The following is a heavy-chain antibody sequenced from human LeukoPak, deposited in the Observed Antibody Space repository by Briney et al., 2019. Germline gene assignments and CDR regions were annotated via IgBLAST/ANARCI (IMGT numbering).Heavy chain of an antibody. V-gene: IGHV3-30*02. CDR2: IRYDGSNK. D-gene: IGHD6-13*01. Sequence: GESLRLSCAASGFTFSSFGMHWVRQAPGKGLEWVAFIRYDGSNKYYADSVKGRFTISRDNSKNTLYLQMNSLRAEDTAVYYCAKGYSSSENYWGQGTLVTVSS. CDR1: GFTFSSFG. J-gene: IGHJ4*02. CDR3: AKGYSSSENY.